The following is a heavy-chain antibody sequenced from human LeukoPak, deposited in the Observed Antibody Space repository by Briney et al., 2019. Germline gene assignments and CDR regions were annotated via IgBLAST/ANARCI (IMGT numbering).Heavy chain of an antibody. D-gene: IGHD3-3*01. Sequence: SETLSLTCTVSGDSISTTSYFWAWIRQPPGEGLEWIGSIYYSGTTYFNSSLKSRVTISVERSKNHFSLKLSSVTAADTAVYYCARRRIREWLFRWGQGTLVTVSS. CDR1: GDSISTTSYF. V-gene: IGHV4-39*02. CDR3: ARRRIREWLFR. J-gene: IGHJ4*02. CDR2: IYYSGTT.